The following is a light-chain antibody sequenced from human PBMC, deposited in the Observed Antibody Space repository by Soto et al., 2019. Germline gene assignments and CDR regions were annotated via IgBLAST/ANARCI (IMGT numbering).Light chain of an antibody. Sequence: EVVLTQSPVTLYLSPGERATLSCRASQSVSSPYLAWYQQKPGQPPRLLIYGASSRATDIPDRFIGSGSGTEFTLTIARLAPEDFAMYYCQQYGRSPFTFGPGTKVDI. CDR1: QSVSSPY. J-gene: IGKJ3*01. V-gene: IGKV3-20*01. CDR2: GAS. CDR3: QQYGRSPFT.